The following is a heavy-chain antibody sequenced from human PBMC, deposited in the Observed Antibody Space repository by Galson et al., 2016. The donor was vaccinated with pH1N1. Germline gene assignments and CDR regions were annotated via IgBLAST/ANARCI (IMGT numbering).Heavy chain of an antibody. CDR2: ISSSGDNR. CDR1: GFTFSTFA. J-gene: IGHJ6*02. D-gene: IGHD3-16*02. V-gene: IGHV3-30*14. Sequence: SLRLSCAASGFTFSTFAMHWVRQAPGEGLEWVAVISSSGDNRFYADSVKGRFTISRDSSKNTLYLQMNSLRPEDTAVYYWARGYPGFSYYGMDVWGQGTTVTVSS. CDR3: ARGYPGFSYYGMDV.